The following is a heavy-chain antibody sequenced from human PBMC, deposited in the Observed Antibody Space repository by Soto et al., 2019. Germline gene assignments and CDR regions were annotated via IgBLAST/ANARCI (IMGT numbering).Heavy chain of an antibody. J-gene: IGHJ4*02. V-gene: IGHV3-33*01. Sequence: GGSLRLSCAASGFTFSSYGMHWVRQAPGKGLEWVAVIWYDGSNKYYADSVKGRFTISRDNSKNTLYLQMNSLRAEDTAVYYCARDRNVVPAAVYYFDYWGQGTLVTVSS. D-gene: IGHD2-2*01. CDR3: ARDRNVVPAAVYYFDY. CDR1: GFTFSSYG. CDR2: IWYDGSNK.